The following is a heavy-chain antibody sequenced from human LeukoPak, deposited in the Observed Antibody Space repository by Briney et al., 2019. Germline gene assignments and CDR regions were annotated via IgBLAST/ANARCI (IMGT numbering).Heavy chain of an antibody. CDR2: IYYSGST. CDR3: ARDPDGGPFDY. D-gene: IGHD5-24*01. V-gene: IGHV4-61*01. CDR1: GYSISSGYY. J-gene: IGHJ4*02. Sequence: SETLSLTCTVSGYSISSGYYWSWIRQPPGKGLEWIGYIYYSGSTNYNPSLKSRVTISVDTSKNQFSLKLSSVTAADTAVYYCARDPDGGPFDYWGQGTLVTVSS.